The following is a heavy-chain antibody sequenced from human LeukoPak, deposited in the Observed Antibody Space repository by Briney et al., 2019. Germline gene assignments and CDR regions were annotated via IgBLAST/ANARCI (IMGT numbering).Heavy chain of an antibody. CDR1: GFTFSTYW. D-gene: IGHD6-13*01. J-gene: IGHJ4*02. V-gene: IGHV3-7*01. CDR3: ARNDVPAAGDY. CDR2: IKPDGSEQ. Sequence: QSGGSLRLSCAVSGFTFSTYWMTWVRQAPGKGLEWVANIKPDGSEQNYVDSVKGRFTISRDDAKNSLFLQMNSLRAEDTAVYFCARNDVPAAGDYWGQGTLVNVSS.